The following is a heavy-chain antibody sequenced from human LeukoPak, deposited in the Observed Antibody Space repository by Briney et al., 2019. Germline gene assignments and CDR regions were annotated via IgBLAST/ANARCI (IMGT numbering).Heavy chain of an antibody. J-gene: IGHJ4*02. V-gene: IGHV4-31*03. CDR3: AREGYDSSYYYYLDY. Sequence: PSETLSLTCTVSGGSISSGDYYWSWIRQHPGKGLEWIGNIYYSGSTYYNPSLKSRVTISVDTSKSQFSLKLSSVTAADTAVYYCAREGYDSSYYYYLDYWGQGTLATVSS. CDR2: IYYSGST. D-gene: IGHD3-22*01. CDR1: GGSISSGDYY.